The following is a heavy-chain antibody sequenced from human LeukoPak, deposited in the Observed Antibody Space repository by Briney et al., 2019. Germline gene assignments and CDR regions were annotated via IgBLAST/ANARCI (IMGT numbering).Heavy chain of an antibody. CDR3: ARASSSWFFWFDP. Sequence: SETLSLTCTVSGGSISSYYWSWIRQPPGKGLEWIGYIYYSGSTNYNLSLKSRVTISVDTSKNQFSLKLSSVTAADTAVYYCARASSSWFFWFDPWGQGTLVTVSS. V-gene: IGHV4-59*01. D-gene: IGHD6-13*01. J-gene: IGHJ5*02. CDR1: GGSISSYY. CDR2: IYYSGST.